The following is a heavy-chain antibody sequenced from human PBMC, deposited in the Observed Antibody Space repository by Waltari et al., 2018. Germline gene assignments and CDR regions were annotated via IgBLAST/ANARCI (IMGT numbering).Heavy chain of an antibody. CDR3: AKGTSGGYSYGSGLDY. J-gene: IGHJ4*02. Sequence: EVQLLESGGGLVQPGGSLRLSCAASGFTFGSYAMSWVRQAPGKGLEWVAGISASGGSTDHADPVEGRFTISRDNSENTLYLQMSALGAEDTAVYYCAKGTSGGYSYGSGLDYWGQGALVTVSS. V-gene: IGHV3-23*01. CDR2: ISASGGST. D-gene: IGHD5-18*01. CDR1: GFTFGSYA.